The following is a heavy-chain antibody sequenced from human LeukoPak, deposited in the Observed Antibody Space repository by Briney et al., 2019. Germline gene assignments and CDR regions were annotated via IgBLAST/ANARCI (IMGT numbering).Heavy chain of an antibody. D-gene: IGHD3-22*01. V-gene: IGHV4-39*07. CDR2: IYYSGST. CDR1: GGSISSYY. CDR3: ARQDYYDSGAWYFDL. J-gene: IGHJ2*01. Sequence: PSETLSLTCTVSGGSISSYYWGWIRQPPGKGLEWIGSIYYSGSTYYNPSLKSRVTISVDTSKNQFSLKLSSVTAADTAVYYCARQDYYDSGAWYFDLWGRGTLVTVSS.